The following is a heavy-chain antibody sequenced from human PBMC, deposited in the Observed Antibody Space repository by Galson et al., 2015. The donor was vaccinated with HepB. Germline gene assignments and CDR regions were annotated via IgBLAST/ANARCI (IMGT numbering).Heavy chain of an antibody. Sequence: SLRLSCAASGFTFCSYSMNWVRQAPGKGLEWVSYSSSSSSTIYYADSVKGRFTISRDNAKNSLYLQMNSLRDEDTAVYYCARDDAPEWLVRYYYYGMDVWGQGTTVTVSS. CDR3: ARDDAPEWLVRYYYYGMDV. D-gene: IGHD6-19*01. CDR2: SSSSSSTI. V-gene: IGHV3-48*02. CDR1: GFTFCSYS. J-gene: IGHJ6*02.